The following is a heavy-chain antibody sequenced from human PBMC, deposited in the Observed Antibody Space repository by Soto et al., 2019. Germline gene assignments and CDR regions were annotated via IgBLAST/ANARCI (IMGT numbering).Heavy chain of an antibody. CDR1: GGSFSGYY. Sequence: SETLSLTCAVYGGSFSGYYWSWIRQPPGKGLEWIGEINHSGSTNYNPSLKSRVTISVDTSKNQFSLKLSSVTAADTAVYYCARGRVVWSGYYTSYYYGMDVWGQGTTVTSP. D-gene: IGHD3-3*01. CDR3: ARGRVVWSGYYTSYYYGMDV. J-gene: IGHJ6*02. V-gene: IGHV4-34*01. CDR2: INHSGST.